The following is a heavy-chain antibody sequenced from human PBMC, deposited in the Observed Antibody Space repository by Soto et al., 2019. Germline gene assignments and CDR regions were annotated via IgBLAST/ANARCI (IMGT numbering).Heavy chain of an antibody. CDR2: IWYDGSNK. Sequence: QVQLVESGGGVVQPGRSLRLSCAASGFTFSSYGMHWVRQAPGKGLEWVAVIWYDGSNKYYADSVKGRFTISRDNSKNTLYLQMNSLRVEDTAVYYCARDGTDWNLDYWGQGTLVTVSS. D-gene: IGHD1-1*01. J-gene: IGHJ4*02. CDR3: ARDGTDWNLDY. V-gene: IGHV3-33*01. CDR1: GFTFSSYG.